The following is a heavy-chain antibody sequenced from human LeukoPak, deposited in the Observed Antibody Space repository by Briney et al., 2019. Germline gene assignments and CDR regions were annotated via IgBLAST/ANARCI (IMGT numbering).Heavy chain of an antibody. D-gene: IGHD3-10*01. J-gene: IGHJ4*02. CDR3: AKLPLRTYYYGSGSLAV. V-gene: IGHV3-23*01. CDR2: ISGSGGST. CDR1: GFTFDDYA. Sequence: GGSLRLSCAASGFTFDDYAMHWVRQAPGKGLEWVSLISGSGGSTYYADSVKGRFTISRDNSKNTLYLQMNSLRAEDTAVYYCAKLPLRTYYYGSGSLAVWGQGTLVTVSS.